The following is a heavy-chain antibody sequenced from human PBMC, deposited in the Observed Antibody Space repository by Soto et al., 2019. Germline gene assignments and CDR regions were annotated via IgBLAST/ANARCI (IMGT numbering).Heavy chain of an antibody. D-gene: IGHD2-15*01. J-gene: IGHJ6*03. CDR2: ISGSAATT. V-gene: IGHV3-23*01. CDR3: ARGPRYCSGYSCDYYMDV. Sequence: EVQLLESGGGLVQPGGSLRLSCAASGFTFSSYAMSWVRQAPGKGLEWVSAISGSAATTFYADYVKGRFTVSRDNSKNTLYLQMNSLRAEDTAVYYCARGPRYCSGYSCDYYMDVWGKGTTVTVSS. CDR1: GFTFSSYA.